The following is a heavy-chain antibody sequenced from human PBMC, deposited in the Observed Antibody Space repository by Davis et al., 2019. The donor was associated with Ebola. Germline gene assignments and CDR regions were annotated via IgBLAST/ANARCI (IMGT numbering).Heavy chain of an antibody. Sequence: AASVKVSCKASGYTFTSYGISWVRQAPGQGLEWMGWISAYNGNTNYAQKLQGRVTMTTDTSTSTAYMELRSLRSDDTAVYYCARDNYYGSGSYYKGNWFDPWGQGTLVTVSS. CDR3: ARDNYYGSGSYYKGNWFDP. D-gene: IGHD3-10*01. CDR2: ISAYNGNT. V-gene: IGHV1-18*01. J-gene: IGHJ5*02. CDR1: GYTFTSYG.